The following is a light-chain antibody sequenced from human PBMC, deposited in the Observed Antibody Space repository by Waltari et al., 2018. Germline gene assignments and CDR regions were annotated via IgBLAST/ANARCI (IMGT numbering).Light chain of an antibody. CDR1: QSISSH. J-gene: IGKJ4*01. CDR2: GAS. V-gene: IGKV3D-15*01. Sequence: EIVMTQSPAILSVSPGERATVSCRASQSISSHLAWYQQKPGQAPRLLIFGASTRATGIPARFSGSGSGTEFTLIISGLQSEDCAVYYCQQYNSWPPLTFAGGTKVEIK. CDR3: QQYNSWPPLT.